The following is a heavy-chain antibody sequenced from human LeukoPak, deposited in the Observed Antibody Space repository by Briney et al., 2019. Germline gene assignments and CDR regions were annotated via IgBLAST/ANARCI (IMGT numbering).Heavy chain of an antibody. Sequence: PSETLSITCAVSGGSISSGGYSWSWIRQPPGKGLEWIGYIYHSGSTYYNPSLKSRVTISVDRSKNQFSLKLSSVTAADTAVYYCAADYGDYVRGSYWGQGTLVTVSS. CDR1: GGSISSGGYS. CDR3: AADYGDYVRGSY. V-gene: IGHV4-30-2*01. J-gene: IGHJ4*02. CDR2: IYHSGST. D-gene: IGHD4-17*01.